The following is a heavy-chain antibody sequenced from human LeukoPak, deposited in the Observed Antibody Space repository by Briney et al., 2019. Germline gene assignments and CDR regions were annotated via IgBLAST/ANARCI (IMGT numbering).Heavy chain of an antibody. D-gene: IGHD2-8*02. Sequence: KPGGSLRLSCAASGFAFSDYYMIWIRQAPGKGLEWLSYISGSGSFTNFADSVKGRFSVSRDNAKNSLYLQMNSLRDEDAAVYYCASGLTGGGAYWGQGTLVTVSS. CDR1: GFAFSDYY. CDR2: ISGSGSFT. J-gene: IGHJ4*02. CDR3: ASGLTGGGAY. V-gene: IGHV3-11*06.